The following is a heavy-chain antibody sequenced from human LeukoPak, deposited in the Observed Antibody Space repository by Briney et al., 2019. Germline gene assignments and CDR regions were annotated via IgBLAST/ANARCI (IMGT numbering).Heavy chain of an antibody. CDR2: ISHDGTVQ. D-gene: IGHD5-18*01. CDR3: AKEGTTMASSYFDY. CDR1: GFTFSSYG. J-gene: IGHJ4*02. Sequence: GGSLRLSCAASGFTFSSYGMQWVRQAPGKGLEWVAVISHDGTVQHDEDCVKGRFTISRDNSDNTLYLQINSLRDEDTAIYYCAKEGTTMASSYFDYWGQGTLIAVSS. V-gene: IGHV3-30*18.